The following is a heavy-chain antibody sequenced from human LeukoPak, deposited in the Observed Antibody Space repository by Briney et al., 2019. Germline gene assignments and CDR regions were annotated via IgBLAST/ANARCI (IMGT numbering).Heavy chain of an antibody. J-gene: IGHJ4*02. CDR3: ARGGIDSRVRYYFDY. V-gene: IGHV3-21*01. Sequence: GGSLRLSCAASGFTFSSYSMNWVRQAPGKGLEWVSSISSSSNSIFSADSVKGRFTISRDNAKNSLYLQVNSLRAEDTAVYYCARGGIDSRVRYYFDYWGQGTLVTVSS. CDR1: GFTFSSYS. CDR2: ISSSSNSI. D-gene: IGHD3-22*01.